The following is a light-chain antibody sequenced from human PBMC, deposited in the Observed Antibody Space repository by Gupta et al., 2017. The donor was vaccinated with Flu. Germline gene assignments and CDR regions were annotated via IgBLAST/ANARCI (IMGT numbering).Light chain of an antibody. CDR2: KAA. Sequence: DIQMTQSPSTLAASGGDSVTLTCRASKNVTSWLAWYQQRPGKAPKLLIYKAATVHTGVSSRFSGSGSGTEFILTISSLQPDDLATYYCQQYNMYPQTFGQGTKVELK. CDR3: QQYNMYPQT. CDR1: KNVTSW. J-gene: IGKJ1*01. V-gene: IGKV1-5*03.